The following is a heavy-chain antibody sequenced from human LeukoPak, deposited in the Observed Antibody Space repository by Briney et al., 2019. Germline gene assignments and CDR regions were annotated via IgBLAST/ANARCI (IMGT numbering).Heavy chain of an antibody. V-gene: IGHV1-46*01. CDR1: GYTFTNYY. CDR2: NNPSGGNT. CDR3: ARVRDGYNDAYDI. Sequence: GASVKVSCKASGYTFTNYYIHWVRQAPGQGLEWMGLNNPSGGNTNYAQNFQGRVTMTRDTSTSTVYMGLSSLRSEDTAVYYCARVRDGYNDAYDIWGQGTTVTVPS. J-gene: IGHJ3*02. D-gene: IGHD5-24*01.